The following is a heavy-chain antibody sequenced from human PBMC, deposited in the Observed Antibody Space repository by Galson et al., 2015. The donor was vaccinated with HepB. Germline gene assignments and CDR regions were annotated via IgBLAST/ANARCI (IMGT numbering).Heavy chain of an antibody. V-gene: IGHV1-18*04. J-gene: IGHJ4*02. D-gene: IGHD2-15*01. CDR1: GYTFTSNG. CDR2: ISANSGRT. CDR3: ARDRSHSLDF. Sequence: SVKVSCKAAGYTFTSNGISWVRQAPGRGLEWVGWISANSGRTTYAWRLLGRLTLTTDPSTSTAYMERRSLRSDDTAISYCARDRSHSLDFWGQGALVTVSS.